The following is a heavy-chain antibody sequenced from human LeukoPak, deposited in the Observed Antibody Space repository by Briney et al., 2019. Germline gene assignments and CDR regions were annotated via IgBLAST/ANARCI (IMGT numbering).Heavy chain of an antibody. CDR1: GGSFSGYY. D-gene: IGHD5-18*01. J-gene: IGHJ4*02. Sequence: SETLSLTCAVYGGSFSGYYWSWIRQPPGKGLEWIGYIYYSGSTYYNPSLKSRVTISVDTSKNQFSLKLSSVTAADTAVYYCARDWTRGYSYGLDYWGQGTLVTVSS. V-gene: IGHV4-30-4*01. CDR2: IYYSGST. CDR3: ARDWTRGYSYGLDY.